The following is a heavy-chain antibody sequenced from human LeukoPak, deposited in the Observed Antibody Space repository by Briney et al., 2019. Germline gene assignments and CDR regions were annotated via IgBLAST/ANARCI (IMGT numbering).Heavy chain of an antibody. D-gene: IGHD5-18*01. CDR3: ARHLSGVTGYTYGRGIDY. CDR1: GFTFTTYW. J-gene: IGHJ4*02. V-gene: IGHV3-7*01. Sequence: GGSLRLSCVASGFTFTTYWMSWARQAPGKGLEWVANIKQDGSEKYYVDSVKGRSTISRDNAKKSLYLQMNSLRAEGTAVYYCARHLSGVTGYTYGRGIDYWGQGTLVTVSS. CDR2: IKQDGSEK.